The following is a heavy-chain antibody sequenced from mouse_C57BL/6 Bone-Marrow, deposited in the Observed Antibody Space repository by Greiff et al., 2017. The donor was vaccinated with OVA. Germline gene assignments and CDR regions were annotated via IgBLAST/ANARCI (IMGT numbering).Heavy chain of an antibody. Sequence: QVQLQQPGAELVKPGASVKMSCKASGYTFTSYWITWVKQRPGQGLEWIGDIYPGSGSTNYNEKFKSKATLTVDTSSSTAYMQLSSLTSEDSAVYYCAREDDYDEDWYFDVWGTGTTVTVSS. V-gene: IGHV1-55*01. J-gene: IGHJ1*03. CDR2: IYPGSGST. D-gene: IGHD2-4*01. CDR3: AREDDYDEDWYFDV. CDR1: GYTFTSYW.